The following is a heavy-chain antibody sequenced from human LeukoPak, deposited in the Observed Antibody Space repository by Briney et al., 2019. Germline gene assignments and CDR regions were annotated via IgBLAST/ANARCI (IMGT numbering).Heavy chain of an antibody. CDR2: IYYSGST. CDR1: GGTISSYY. V-gene: IGHV4-59*01. Sequence: PSGTLSLTCTVSGGTISSYYWTWIRQPPGKGLEWIGYIYYSGSTTYNTSLKRRVTIPVDTSKTQFSLKLSSATDADTAIYYGARVFPSTIAIFEVVIQGHGWFDPWGQGTLVTVSS. D-gene: IGHD3-3*01. CDR3: ARVFPSTIAIFEVVIQGHGWFDP. J-gene: IGHJ5*02.